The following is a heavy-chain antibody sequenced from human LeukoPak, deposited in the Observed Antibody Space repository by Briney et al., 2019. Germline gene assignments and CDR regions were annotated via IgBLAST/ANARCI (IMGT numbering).Heavy chain of an antibody. J-gene: IGHJ5*02. CDR2: IYPDDSDT. CDR1: GHTFTNTW. Sequence: GESLKISCKGSGHTFTNTWIAWVRQRPGKGLEWMGLIYPDDSDTRYNPSFQGQVTISADKSISTAYLQWSSLKASDTALYYCARSAGHCTDGVCYSCNWFDPWGQGTLVTVSS. CDR3: ARSAGHCTDGVCYSCNWFDP. D-gene: IGHD2-8*01. V-gene: IGHV5-51*01.